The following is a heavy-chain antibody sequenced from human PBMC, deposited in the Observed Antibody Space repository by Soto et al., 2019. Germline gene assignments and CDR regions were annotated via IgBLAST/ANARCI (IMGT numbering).Heavy chain of an antibody. CDR1: GGSFIDYY. CDR3: SLGGRWNYRSNIHF. V-gene: IGHV4-34*02. Sequence: QVQLQPWGAGLLKPSETLSLTCTGSGGSFIDYYFNCVRPPPGKGLEWMGEINHFGVINFNPPLKSRVSISADTSKTHFSLKLSSVNAADSGVYVCSLGGRWNYRSNIHFWGHGTLVTVSS. CDR2: INHFGVI. J-gene: IGHJ4*01. D-gene: IGHD3-16*02.